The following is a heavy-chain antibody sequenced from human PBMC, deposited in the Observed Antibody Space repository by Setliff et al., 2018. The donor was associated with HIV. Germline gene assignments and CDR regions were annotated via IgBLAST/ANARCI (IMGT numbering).Heavy chain of an antibody. Sequence: PGGSLRLSCAPSGFTFSDHYMDWVRQAPGKGLEWVGRSRDKPNRFTTEYAASVKGRFTISRDDSGNSLYLQMNSLRSEDTAMYYCVRSGSYDAFHIWGQGTMVTVSS. CDR2: SRDKPNRFTT. J-gene: IGHJ3*02. CDR1: GFTFSDHY. V-gene: IGHV3-72*01. CDR3: VRSGSYDAFHI. D-gene: IGHD1-26*01.